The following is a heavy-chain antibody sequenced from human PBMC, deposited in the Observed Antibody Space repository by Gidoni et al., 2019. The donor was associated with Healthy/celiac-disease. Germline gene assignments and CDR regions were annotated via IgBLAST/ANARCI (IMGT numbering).Heavy chain of an antibody. CDR3: AHLRGAAATNWFDP. V-gene: IGHV2-5*02. Sequence: QITLKESGPTLVKPTQTLTLTCTFSGFSLSTSGVGVGWIRQPPGKALEWLALIYWDDDKRYSPSLKSRLTITKDTSKNQVVLTMTNMDPVDTATYYCAHLRGAAATNWFDPWGQGTLVTVSS. J-gene: IGHJ5*02. CDR2: IYWDDDK. D-gene: IGHD2-15*01. CDR1: GFSLSTSGVG.